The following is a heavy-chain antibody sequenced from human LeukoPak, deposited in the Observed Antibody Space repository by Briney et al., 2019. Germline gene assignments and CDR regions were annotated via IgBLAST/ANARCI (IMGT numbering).Heavy chain of an antibody. Sequence: SETLSLTCTVSGGSISGYYWSWIRQPAGKGLEWIGRIYTSGSTNYNPSLKSRVTMSVDTSKNQFSLKLSSVTAADTAVYYCARAGREIYDFWSGYYDYFDYWGQGTLVTVSS. CDR2: IYTSGST. CDR1: GGSISGYY. D-gene: IGHD3-3*01. J-gene: IGHJ4*02. CDR3: ARAGREIYDFWSGYYDYFDY. V-gene: IGHV4-4*07.